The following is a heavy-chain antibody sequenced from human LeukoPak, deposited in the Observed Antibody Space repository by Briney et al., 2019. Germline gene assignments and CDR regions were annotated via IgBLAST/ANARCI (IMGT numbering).Heavy chain of an antibody. V-gene: IGHV4-38-2*01. CDR2: IYHSGST. D-gene: IGHD2-15*01. CDR1: GYSISSGYY. CDR3: ARRGYCSGGSCYSGGQYFQH. J-gene: IGHJ1*01. Sequence: SETLSLTCAVSGYSISSGYYWGWIRQPPGKGLEWIGSIYHSGSTNYNPSLKSRVTISVDTSKNQFSLKLSSVTAADTAVYYCARRGYCSGGSCYSGGQYFQHWGQGTLVTVSS.